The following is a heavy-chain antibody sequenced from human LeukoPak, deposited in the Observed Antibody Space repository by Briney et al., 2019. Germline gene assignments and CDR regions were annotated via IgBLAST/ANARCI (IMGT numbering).Heavy chain of an antibody. CDR1: GFTFDDYD. V-gene: IGHV3-20*04. Sequence: GGSLRLSCAASGFTFDDYDLNWVRQAPGKGLEWVSGISWNGRNTAYAEALKGRFTISRDNAKNSLYLQMNSLRAEDTAFYYCARVQQYDKFDYWGQGTLVTVSS. J-gene: IGHJ4*02. D-gene: IGHD3-22*01. CDR3: ARVQQYDKFDY. CDR2: ISWNGRNT.